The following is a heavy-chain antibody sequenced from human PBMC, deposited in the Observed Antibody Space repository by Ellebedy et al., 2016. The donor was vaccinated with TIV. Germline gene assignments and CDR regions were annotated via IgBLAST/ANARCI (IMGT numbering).Heavy chain of an antibody. CDR3: SREGLEAGMDL. J-gene: IGHJ6*02. CDR1: GFTFSHHA. Sequence: LSLTCAASGFTFSHHAFYWVRQAPGKGLEWVTIISYDGNNKFYLDSVEGRFSISRDDSKNTLYLQMNSLRPEDTAVYYCSREGLEAGMDLWGQGTTVIVSS. CDR2: ISYDGNNK. V-gene: IGHV3-30*04.